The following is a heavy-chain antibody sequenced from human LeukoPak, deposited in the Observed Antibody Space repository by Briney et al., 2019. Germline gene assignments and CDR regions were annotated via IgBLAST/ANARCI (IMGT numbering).Heavy chain of an antibody. Sequence: SGTLSLTCAVYGGSFSGYYWSWIRQPPGKGLEWIGEINHSGSTNYNPSLKSRVTISVDTSKNQFSLKLSSVTAADTAVYYCARRGAAFDIWGQGTMVTVSS. CDR1: GGSFSGYY. CDR2: INHSGST. V-gene: IGHV4-34*01. CDR3: ARRGAAFDI. J-gene: IGHJ3*02.